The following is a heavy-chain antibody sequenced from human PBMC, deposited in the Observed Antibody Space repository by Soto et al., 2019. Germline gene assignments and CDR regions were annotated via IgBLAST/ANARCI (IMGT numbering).Heavy chain of an antibody. CDR2: ISNDGSNE. Sequence: GGSLRLSCAGSGFTFRWFGMNWVRQAPGRGLEWVARISNDGSNEYYVDSVKGRFTISRDNSKNTLYLQMDSLRAEDTAVYYCAKGEVRGIIPSYFDYWGLGTLVTVSS. CDR3: AKGEVRGIIPSYFDY. CDR1: GFTFRWFG. J-gene: IGHJ4*02. D-gene: IGHD3-10*01. V-gene: IGHV3-30*18.